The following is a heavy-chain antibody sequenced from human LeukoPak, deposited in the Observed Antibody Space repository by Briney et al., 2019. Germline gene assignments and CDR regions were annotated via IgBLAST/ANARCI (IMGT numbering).Heavy chain of an antibody. Sequence: GGSLRLSCAVSGFTFSSYAMGWVRQAPGEGMEWVSAISGSGGSTYYADSVTGRFTICRDNSKNTLYLQMNSLRDEDTAVYYCARGGLYYYDSSGYCGYWGQGTLVTVSS. CDR2: ISGSGGST. D-gene: IGHD3-22*01. CDR1: GFTFSSYA. V-gene: IGHV3-23*01. CDR3: ARGGLYYYDSSGYCGY. J-gene: IGHJ4*02.